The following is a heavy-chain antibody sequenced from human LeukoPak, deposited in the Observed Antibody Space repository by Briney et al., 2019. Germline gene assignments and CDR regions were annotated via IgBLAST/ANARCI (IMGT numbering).Heavy chain of an antibody. J-gene: IGHJ4*02. V-gene: IGHV3-48*03. CDR3: ARVRTTDTLTGYKQELDY. CDR1: GFIFSDYE. CDR2: ISAGAGVI. Sequence: GGSLRLSCAASGFIFSDYEMNWVRQAPEKGLEWVSYISAGAGVIFYADSVKGRFSITRDNAKNSLFLQMNSLRAEDTAVYYCARVRTTDTLTGYKQELDYWGRGTLVTVSS. D-gene: IGHD3-9*01.